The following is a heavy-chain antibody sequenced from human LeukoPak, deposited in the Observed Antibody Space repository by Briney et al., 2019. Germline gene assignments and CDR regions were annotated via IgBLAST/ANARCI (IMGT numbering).Heavy chain of an antibody. J-gene: IGHJ3*02. Sequence: GGSLRLSCAASGFTFSNAWMNWVRQAPRRGLEWVGRIRRITDGGTTDYAAPVKGRFTISRDDSKNTLYLQMNSLKTEDAGVYYCATAVSRYTLTWGGFDIWGQGTRVAVSS. CDR1: GFTFSNAW. CDR2: IRRITDGGTT. D-gene: IGHD1-14*01. CDR3: ATAVSRYTLTWGGFDI. V-gene: IGHV3-15*01.